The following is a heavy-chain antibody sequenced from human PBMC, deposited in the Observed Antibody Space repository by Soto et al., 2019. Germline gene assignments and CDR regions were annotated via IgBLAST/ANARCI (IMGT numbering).Heavy chain of an antibody. CDR3: ARGPPRNWFDP. CDR2: INVGNGNT. J-gene: IGHJ5*02. CDR1: GYTFTSYA. Sequence: QVRLVQSGAEVKKPGASAKVSCKASGYTFTSYAMHWVRQAPGQRLEWMGWINVGNGNTKYSQKFQGRVTITRDTSASTAYMELSSLRSEDTAVYYCARGPPRNWFDPWGQGTLVTVSS. V-gene: IGHV1-3*01.